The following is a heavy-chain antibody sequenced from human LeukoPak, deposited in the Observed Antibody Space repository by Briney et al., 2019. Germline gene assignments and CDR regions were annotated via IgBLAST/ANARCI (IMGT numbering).Heavy chain of an antibody. CDR2: IYYSGST. D-gene: IGHD6-13*01. Sequence: SETLSLTCAVSGGSISSSSWWSWIRQPPGKGLEWIGSIYYSGSTYYNPSLKSRVTISVDTSKNQFSLKLSSVTAADTAVYYCGSSRIGYFQHWGQGTLVTVSS. CDR1: GGSISSSSW. V-gene: IGHV4-39*01. J-gene: IGHJ1*01. CDR3: GSSRIGYFQH.